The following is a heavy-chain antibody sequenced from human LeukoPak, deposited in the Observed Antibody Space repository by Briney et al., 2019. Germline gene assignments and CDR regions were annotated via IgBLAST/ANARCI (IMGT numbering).Heavy chain of an antibody. CDR3: ARPYYDSSAPPYDY. CDR1: GYTFTSYG. CDR2: ISAYNGNT. J-gene: IGHJ4*02. D-gene: IGHD3-22*01. Sequence: ASVKVSCKASGYTFTSYGISWVRQAPGQGLEWMGWISAYNGNTNYAQKLQGRVTMTTDTSTSTAYMELRSLRSDDTAVYYCARPYYDSSAPPYDYWGQGTLAAVSS. V-gene: IGHV1-18*01.